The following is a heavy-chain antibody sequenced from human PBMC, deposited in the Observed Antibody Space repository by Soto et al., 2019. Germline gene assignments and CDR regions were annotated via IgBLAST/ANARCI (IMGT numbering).Heavy chain of an antibody. J-gene: IGHJ4*02. CDR2: IYPGDSDT. CDR3: ARQSGETYYYDSSCYYFFDY. V-gene: IGHV5-51*01. CDR1: GYSFTSYW. Sequence: GESLKISCKGSGYSFTSYWIGWVRQMPGKGLEWMGIIYPGDSDTRYSPSFQGQVTISADKSISTAYLQWSSLKASDTAMYYCARQSGETYYYDSSCYYFFDYWGQGTLVTVS. D-gene: IGHD3-22*01.